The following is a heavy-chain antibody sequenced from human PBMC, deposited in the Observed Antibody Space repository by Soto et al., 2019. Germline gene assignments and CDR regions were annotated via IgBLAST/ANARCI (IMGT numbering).Heavy chain of an antibody. CDR1: GFTFSTYP. V-gene: IGHV3-23*01. J-gene: IGHJ4*02. CDR3: AKVPLKYSGSYFDY. D-gene: IGHD1-26*01. Sequence: EVQVLDSGGGLVQPGGSLRLSCAASGFTFSTYPMSWVRQAPGKGLEWVSIISGSGGNTDYADSVKGRFTMSRDNSKNTVYLQMTSLRAEDTAVYNCAKVPLKYSGSYFDYWGQGTLVTVSS. CDR2: ISGSGGNT.